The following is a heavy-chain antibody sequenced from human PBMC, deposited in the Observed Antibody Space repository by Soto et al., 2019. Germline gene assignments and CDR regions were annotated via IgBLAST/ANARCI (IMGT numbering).Heavy chain of an antibody. D-gene: IGHD4-17*01. CDR3: ARTLYGDNVDY. Sequence: GASVKVSCKASGYTFSTYYMHWVRQAPGQGYEWMGIINPSGGSTTYAQKFQGRVTMTRDTSTTTVYMELSSLKSEDTAVYYCARTLYGDNVDYWGQGTLVTVSS. V-gene: IGHV1-46*01. J-gene: IGHJ4*02. CDR1: GYTFSTYY. CDR2: INPSGGST.